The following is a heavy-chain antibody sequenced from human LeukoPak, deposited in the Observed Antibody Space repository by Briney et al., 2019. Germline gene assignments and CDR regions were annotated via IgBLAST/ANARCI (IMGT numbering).Heavy chain of an antibody. CDR1: GFTFSNAW. V-gene: IGHV3-15*01. CDR2: IKSKTDGGTT. J-gene: IGHJ5*02. CDR3: TTNPTYTSSSPGWFDP. D-gene: IGHD6-6*01. Sequence: GGSLRLSCAASGFTFSNAWMSWVRQAPGKGLEWVGRIKSKTDGGTTDYAAPVKGRFTISRDDSKNTLYLQMNSLKTEDSAVYYCTTNPTYTSSSPGWFDPWGQGTLVTVSS.